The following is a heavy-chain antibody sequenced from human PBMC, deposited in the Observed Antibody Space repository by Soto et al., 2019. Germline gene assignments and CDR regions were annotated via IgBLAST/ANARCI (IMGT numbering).Heavy chain of an antibody. CDR2: IDPSDSYV. CDR3: TRRARSSFYHFDF. D-gene: IGHD2-2*01. V-gene: IGHV5-10-1*01. J-gene: IGHJ4*02. CDR1: GYRHPAYW. Sequence: ESLKLSCQASGYRHPAYWITWVRQMPGKGLEWMATIDPSDSYVDYSPSFRGHVTVSVDRSITTVYLQGNSLKASDSAMYFWTRRARSSFYHFDFWGQGALVTGSS.